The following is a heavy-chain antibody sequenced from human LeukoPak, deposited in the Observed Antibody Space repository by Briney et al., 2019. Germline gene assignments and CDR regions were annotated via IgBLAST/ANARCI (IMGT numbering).Heavy chain of an antibody. V-gene: IGHV3-48*01. CDR2: ISSSSSSI. CDR1: RFTFSSYS. CDR3: VRQLVY. D-gene: IGHD2-2*01. Sequence: GGSLRLSCAASRFTFSSYSMNWVRQAPGKGLEWVSYISSSSSSIYYADSVKGRFTISRDNAKNSLYLQMNSLRAEDTALYYRVRQLVYWGQGTLVTVSS. J-gene: IGHJ4*02.